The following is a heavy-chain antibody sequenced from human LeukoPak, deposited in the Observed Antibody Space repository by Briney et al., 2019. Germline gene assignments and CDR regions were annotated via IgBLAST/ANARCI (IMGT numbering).Heavy chain of an antibody. CDR3: ARGYYDILTAPDV. D-gene: IGHD3-9*01. CDR2: INHSGST. CDR1: GGSFSGYY. Sequence: SETLSLTCAVYGGSFSGYYWSWIRQPPGKGLEWIGEINHSGSTNYNPSLKSRVTISVDTSKNQFSLKLSSVTAADTAVYYCARGYYDILTAPDVWGQGTTVTVSS. V-gene: IGHV4-34*01. J-gene: IGHJ6*02.